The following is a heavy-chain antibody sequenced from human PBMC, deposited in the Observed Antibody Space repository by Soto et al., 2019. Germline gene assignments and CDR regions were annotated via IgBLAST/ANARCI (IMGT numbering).Heavy chain of an antibody. CDR2: IFDSGST. J-gene: IGHJ2*01. Sequence: QVQLQESGPGLAKPSETLSLTCTVSGGSISGGVHSWSWIRQPPGKGLEWIGHIFDSGSTYYNPSLKSRLTISVDTSKNQFSLRLSSVTAADTAVYYCAREIMPLTNDWYFDLWGRGTLVTVSS. CDR1: GGSISGGVHS. V-gene: IGHV4-30-4*01. D-gene: IGHD2-8*01. CDR3: AREIMPLTNDWYFDL.